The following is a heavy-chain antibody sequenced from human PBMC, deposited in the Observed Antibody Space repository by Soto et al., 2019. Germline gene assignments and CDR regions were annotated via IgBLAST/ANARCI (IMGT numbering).Heavy chain of an antibody. D-gene: IGHD3-22*01. CDR2: INHSGST. J-gene: IGHJ3*02. CDR3: ARIPFNYYDSSGYSVHDAFDI. CDR1: GGSFSGYY. Sequence: SETLSLTCAVYGGSFSGYYWSWIRQPPGKGLEWIGEINHSGSTYYNPSLKSRVTISVDTSKNQFSLKLSSVTAADTAVYYCARIPFNYYDSSGYSVHDAFDIWGQGTMVTVSS. V-gene: IGHV4-34*01.